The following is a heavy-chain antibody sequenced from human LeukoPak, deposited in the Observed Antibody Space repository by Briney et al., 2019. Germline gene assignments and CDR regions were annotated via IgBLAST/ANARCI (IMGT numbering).Heavy chain of an antibody. CDR1: GYTFTSYG. CDR3: ARSTMVRGVIIGEIDY. J-gene: IGHJ4*02. V-gene: IGHV1-46*01. D-gene: IGHD3-10*01. Sequence: ASVKVSCKASGYTFTSYGISWVRQAPGQGLEWMGIINPSGGSTSYAQKFQGRVTMTRDTSTSTVYMELSSLRSEDTAVYYCARSTMVRGVIIGEIDYWGQGTLVTVSS. CDR2: INPSGGST.